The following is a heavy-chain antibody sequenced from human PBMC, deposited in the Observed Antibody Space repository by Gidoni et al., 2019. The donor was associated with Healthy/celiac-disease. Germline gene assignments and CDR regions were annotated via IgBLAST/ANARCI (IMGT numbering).Heavy chain of an antibody. Sequence: TYYNPSLKSRVTISVDTSKNQFSLKLSSVTAADTAVYYCARPNTMVRGVIMYFDYWGQGTLVTVSS. V-gene: IGHV4-39*01. J-gene: IGHJ4*02. CDR2: T. D-gene: IGHD3-10*01. CDR3: ARPNTMVRGVIMYFDY.